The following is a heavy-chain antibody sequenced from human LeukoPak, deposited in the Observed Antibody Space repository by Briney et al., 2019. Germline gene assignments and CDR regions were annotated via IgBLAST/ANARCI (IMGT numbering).Heavy chain of an antibody. CDR2: SYFSGST. Sequence: PSETLCLTCAVSGGSSCSGRDCSGWVRQPPGEGLGWLGYSYFSGSTNYNPPLQSRVTISVATSKTPFSLKLSSVTAADTAVYYCARGVALAYSKGLDWFDPRGQGPLVTVSS. CDR1: GGSSCSGRDC. D-gene: IGHD4-11*01. J-gene: IGHJ5*02. CDR3: ARGVALAYSKGLDWFDP. V-gene: IGHV4-61*01.